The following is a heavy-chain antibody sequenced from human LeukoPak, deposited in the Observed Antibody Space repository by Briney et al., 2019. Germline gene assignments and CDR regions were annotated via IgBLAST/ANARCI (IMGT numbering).Heavy chain of an antibody. CDR1: GYTFTSYD. D-gene: IGHD2-21*02. CDR2: INPSGGST. Sequence: ASVKVSCKASGYTFTSYDINWVRQAPGQGLEWMGIINPSGGSTSYAQKFQGRVTMTRDTSTSTVYMELSSLRSEDTAVYYCAREDSSYCGGDCYSRYFQHWGQGTLVTVSS. J-gene: IGHJ1*01. V-gene: IGHV1-46*01. CDR3: AREDSSYCGGDCYSRYFQH.